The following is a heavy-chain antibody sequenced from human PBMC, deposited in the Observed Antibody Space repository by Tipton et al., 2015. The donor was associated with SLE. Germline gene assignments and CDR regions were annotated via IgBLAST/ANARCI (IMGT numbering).Heavy chain of an antibody. J-gene: IGHJ4*02. Sequence: LRLSCTVSGGSISSSKYYWGWIRQPPGKGLEWIGRIYSSGSTSYNPSLKSRVSISVDTSKNQFFLNLRSVTAADTAVYFCARGGASVLIRNCYFDYWGQGSLVTVSS. V-gene: IGHV4-39*07. D-gene: IGHD2-8*01. CDR2: IYSSGST. CDR1: GGSISSSKYY. CDR3: ARGGASVLIRNCYFDY.